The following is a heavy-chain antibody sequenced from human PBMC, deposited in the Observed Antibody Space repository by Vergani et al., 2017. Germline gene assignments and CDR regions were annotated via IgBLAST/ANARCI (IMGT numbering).Heavy chain of an antibody. CDR3: ARKVATRTSRNAFDI. V-gene: IGHV4-31*03. CDR1: GGSISSGGYY. J-gene: IGHJ3*02. CDR2: IYYSGST. D-gene: IGHD5-12*01. Sequence: QVQLQESGPGLVKPSQTLSLTCTVSGGSISSGGYYWSWIRQHPGKGLEWIGYIYYSGSTSYNPSLKSRVTISVDTYQNQFSLKLSSVTAADTAVYYCARKVATRTSRNAFDIWGQGTMVTVAS.